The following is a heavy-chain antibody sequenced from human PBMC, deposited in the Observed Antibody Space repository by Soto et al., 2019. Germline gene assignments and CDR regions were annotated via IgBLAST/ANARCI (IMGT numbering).Heavy chain of an antibody. CDR1: GFTFSGSA. CDR2: IRSKANSYAT. Sequence: QPGGSLRLSCAASGFTFSGSAMHWVRQASGKGLEWVGRIRSKANSYATAYAASVKGRFTISGDDSKNTAYLQMNSLKTEDTAVYYCTRLGYSYGYGYYYGMDVWGQGTTVTVSS. CDR3: TRLGYSYGYGYYYGMDV. J-gene: IGHJ6*02. V-gene: IGHV3-73*01. D-gene: IGHD5-18*01.